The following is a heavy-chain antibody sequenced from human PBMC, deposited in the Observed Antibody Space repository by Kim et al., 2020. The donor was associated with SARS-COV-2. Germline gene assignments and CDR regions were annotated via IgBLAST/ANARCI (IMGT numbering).Heavy chain of an antibody. CDR2: T. V-gene: IGHV4-59*01. Sequence: TNYTPSLKSRVTISVDTSKNQFSLKLSSVTAADTAVYYCASLYSSSSFWGQGTLVTVSS. CDR3: ASLYSSSSF. D-gene: IGHD6-13*01. J-gene: IGHJ4*02.